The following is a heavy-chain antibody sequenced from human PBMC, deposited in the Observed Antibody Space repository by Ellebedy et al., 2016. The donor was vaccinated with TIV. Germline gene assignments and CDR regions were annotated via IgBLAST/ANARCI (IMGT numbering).Heavy chain of an antibody. CDR2: IYYSGST. CDR1: GGSIRSSSYY. CDR3: ARDGRSSYYRVSSGMDV. Sequence: SETLSLTCTVSGGSIRSSSYYWGWIRQPPGTGLEWIGSIYYSGSTYYNPSLKSRVTISVDTSKNQSSLKLSSVTAADTAVYYCARDGRSSYYRVSSGMDVWGQGTTVTVSS. V-gene: IGHV4-39*07. D-gene: IGHD3-3*01. J-gene: IGHJ6*02.